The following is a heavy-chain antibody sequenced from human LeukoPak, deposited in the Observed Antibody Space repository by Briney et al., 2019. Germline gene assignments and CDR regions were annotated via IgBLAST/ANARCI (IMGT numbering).Heavy chain of an antibody. D-gene: IGHD1-26*01. Sequence: GGSLRLSCAASGFTFSSYAMSWLRQAPGKGLEWVSGISGSGGSTYYADSVKGRFTISRDNSKSTLYLQMNSLRAEDTAVYYCAKGLTSRGGNDFDIWGQGTMVSFAS. J-gene: IGHJ3*02. CDR2: ISGSGGST. V-gene: IGHV3-23*01. CDR1: GFTFSSYA. CDR3: AKGLTSRGGNDFDI.